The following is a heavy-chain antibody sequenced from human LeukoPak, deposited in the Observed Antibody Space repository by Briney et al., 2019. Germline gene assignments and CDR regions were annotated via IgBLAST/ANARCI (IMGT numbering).Heavy chain of an antibody. V-gene: IGHV3-30*18. J-gene: IGHJ4*02. CDR2: ISNDGSNK. CDR3: AKVDIVATIDAGRLVDY. CDR1: GFTFSSYG. Sequence: GGSLRLSCAASGFTFSSYGMQWFRQAPDKGLEWVAAISNDGSNKYYADSVKGRFTISRDNSRNTLYLQMNSLRAEDTAVYYCAKVDIVATIDAGRLVDYWGQGTLVTVSS. D-gene: IGHD5-12*01.